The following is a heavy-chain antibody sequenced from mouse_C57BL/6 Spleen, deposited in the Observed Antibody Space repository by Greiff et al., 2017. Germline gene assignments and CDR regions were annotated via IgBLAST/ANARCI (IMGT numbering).Heavy chain of an antibody. V-gene: IGHV5-12*01. D-gene: IGHD1-1*01. CDR2: ISNGGGST. CDR3: ARPYYYGSSHYYAMDY. CDR1: GFTFSDYY. J-gene: IGHJ4*01. Sequence: EVMLVESGGGLVQPGGSLKLSCAASGFTFSDYYMYWVRQTPEKRLEWVAYISNGGGSTYYPDTVKGRFTISRDNAKNTLYLQMSRLKSEDTAMYYCARPYYYGSSHYYAMDYWGQGTSVTVSS.